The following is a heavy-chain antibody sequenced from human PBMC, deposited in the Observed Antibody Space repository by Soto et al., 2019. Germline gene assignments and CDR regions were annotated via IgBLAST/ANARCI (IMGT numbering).Heavy chain of an antibody. CDR1: GFTFSSYE. CDR3: ARGLRQWGYFDY. CDR2: ISSSGSTI. V-gene: IGHV3-48*03. Sequence: EVQLVESGGGLVQPGGSLRLSCAASGFTFSSYEMNWVRQAPGKGLEWVSYISSSGSTIYYADSVKGRFTIPRDNAKNSLYLQMNSLRAEDTAVYYGARGLRQWGYFDYWGQGTLVTVSS. J-gene: IGHJ4*02. D-gene: IGHD4-17*01.